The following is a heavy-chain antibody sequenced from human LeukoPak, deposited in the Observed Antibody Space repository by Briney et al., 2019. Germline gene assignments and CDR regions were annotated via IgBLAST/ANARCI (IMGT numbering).Heavy chain of an antibody. CDR2: IYYSGNT. Sequence: GSLRLSCAASGFTFSSYAMSWVRQPPGKGLEWIGTIYYSGNTYYNPSLKSRVSISVDTSKNQFSLKLSSVTAADTAVYYCARQAVAGNGFDYWGQGTLVTVSS. CDR3: ARQAVAGNGFDY. D-gene: IGHD6-19*01. CDR1: GFTFSSYA. V-gene: IGHV4-39*01. J-gene: IGHJ4*02.